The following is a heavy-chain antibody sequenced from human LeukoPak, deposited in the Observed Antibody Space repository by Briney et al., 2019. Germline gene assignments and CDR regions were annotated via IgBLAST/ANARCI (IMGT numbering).Heavy chain of an antibody. CDR1: GGSISSYY. D-gene: IGHD3-22*01. CDR2: IYYSGST. Sequence: SETLSLTCTVSGGSISSYYWSWIRQPPGKGLEWIGYIYYSGSTNYNPSLKSRVTISVDTSKNQFSLKLSSVTAADTAVYYCARVGYYYDSSGYSLNWFDPWGQGTLVTVSS. V-gene: IGHV4-59*01. CDR3: ARVGYYYDSSGYSLNWFDP. J-gene: IGHJ5*02.